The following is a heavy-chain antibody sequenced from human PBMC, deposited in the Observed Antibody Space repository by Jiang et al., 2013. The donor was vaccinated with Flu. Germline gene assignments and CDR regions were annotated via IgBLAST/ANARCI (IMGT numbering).Heavy chain of an antibody. CDR2: IYPNSGNT. CDR3: ARGKREEWLAYLDF. CDR1: GYTFTAFY. J-gene: IGHJ4*02. V-gene: IGHV1-2*02. D-gene: IGHD6-19*01. Sequence: PGAPVMVSCKTSGYTFTAFYIHWVRQAPGQGPEWMGWIYPNSGNTHYAQRYEARVTMTMDRSLTTAYMELRGLRFDDSAVYFCARGKREEWLAYLDFWGQGTLVT.